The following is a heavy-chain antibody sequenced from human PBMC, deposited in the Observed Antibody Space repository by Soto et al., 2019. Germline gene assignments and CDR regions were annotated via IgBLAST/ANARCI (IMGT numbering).Heavy chain of an antibody. CDR3: ARKRYCSGGSCYSWVYYYYYGMDV. V-gene: IGHV4-31*03. D-gene: IGHD2-15*01. Sequence: PSETLSLTCTVSGGSISSGGYYWSWIRQHPGKGLEWIGYIYYSGSTYYNPSLKSRVTISVDTSKNQFSLKLSSVTAADTAVYYCARKRYCSGGSCYSWVYYYYYGMDVWGQGNPGHRLL. CDR1: GGSISSGGYY. CDR2: IYYSGST. J-gene: IGHJ6*02.